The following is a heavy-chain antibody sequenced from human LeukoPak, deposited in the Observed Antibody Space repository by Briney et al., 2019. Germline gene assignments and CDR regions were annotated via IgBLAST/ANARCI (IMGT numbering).Heavy chain of an antibody. J-gene: IGHJ6*03. D-gene: IGHD2-2*02. CDR1: GFTFSRHW. V-gene: IGHV3-74*01. CDR2: INTHGTTT. Sequence: GGSLRLSCAASGFTFSRHWMHWVRQAPGKGLVWVSRINTHGTTTNYADSVKGRFTISRDNAKNTLYLQMNSLRAEDTAVYYCVRETSGYQLLYGYYYYMDVWGKGTTVTVSS. CDR3: VRETSGYQLLYGYYYYMDV.